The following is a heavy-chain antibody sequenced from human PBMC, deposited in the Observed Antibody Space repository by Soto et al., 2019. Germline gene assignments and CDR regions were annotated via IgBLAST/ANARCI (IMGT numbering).Heavy chain of an antibody. Sequence: QLQLQESGPGLVKPSETLSLTCTVSGGSISSSSYYWGWIRQPPGKGLEWIGSIYYSGSTYYNPSLKSRVPISVDSSKNRLSLRLSSGTAADTAVYYCARQGDVDIVVVQAARGCAFDIRGQGTMFTVSS. J-gene: IGHJ3*02. D-gene: IGHD2-2*03. CDR2: IYYSGST. CDR1: GGSISSSSYY. V-gene: IGHV4-39*01. CDR3: ARQGDVDIVVVQAARGCAFDI.